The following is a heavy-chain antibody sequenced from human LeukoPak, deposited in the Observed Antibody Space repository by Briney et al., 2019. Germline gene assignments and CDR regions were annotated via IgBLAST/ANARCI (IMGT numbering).Heavy chain of an antibody. J-gene: IGHJ5*02. CDR3: ARGGVYYYDSSGPWA. V-gene: IGHV3-66*02. D-gene: IGHD3-22*01. CDR2: IYSGGST. Sequence: GRSLRLSCAASGFTVSSNYMSWVRQAPGKGLEWVSVIYSGGSTYYADSVKGRFTISRDNSKNTLHLQMNSLRAEDTAVYYCARGGVYYYDSSGPWAWGQGTLVTVSS. CDR1: GFTVSSNY.